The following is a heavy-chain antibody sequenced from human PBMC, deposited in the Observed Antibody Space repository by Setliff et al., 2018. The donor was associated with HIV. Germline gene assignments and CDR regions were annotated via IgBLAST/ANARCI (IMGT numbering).Heavy chain of an antibody. CDR1: GGSFTSFA. Sequence: ASVKVSCKASGGSFTSFAISWVRQAPGQGLEWMGGSIPIYGTPNYAQKFQGRITISTDASTSTAYMELNSLRSEDTAVYYCARNDASGSYYRLDYWGQGTLVTSPQ. D-gene: IGHD3-10*01. CDR2: SIPIYGTP. CDR3: ARNDASGSYYRLDY. V-gene: IGHV1-69*05. J-gene: IGHJ4*02.